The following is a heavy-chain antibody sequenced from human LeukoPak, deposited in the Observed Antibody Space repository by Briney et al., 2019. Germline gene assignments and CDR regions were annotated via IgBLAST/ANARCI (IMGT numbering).Heavy chain of an antibody. CDR2: IYDSGST. J-gene: IGHJ4*02. D-gene: IGHD1-26*01. CDR3: ARGSYSVDY. V-gene: IGHV4-59*01. Sequence: SQPRPLTCTVSGGSISSYYWSWIRQPPGKGLEWIGYIYDSGSTNYNPSLKSRVTISVDRSKNQFSLKLSSVTAADPAVYYCARGSYSVDYWGQGTLVTASS. CDR1: GGSISSYY.